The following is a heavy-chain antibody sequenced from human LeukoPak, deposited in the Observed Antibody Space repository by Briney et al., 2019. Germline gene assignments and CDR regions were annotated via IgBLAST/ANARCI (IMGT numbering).Heavy chain of an antibody. J-gene: IGHJ4*02. D-gene: IGHD2-2*01. V-gene: IGHV3-23*01. Sequence: GGSLRLSCVASGFTFSKFAVSWVRQAPGKGLEWVSSISASGGKTYDADSVKGRFTISRDNSKNTFYLDMNSLRADDTAIYYCAKTFGTIDPFEYWGQGTLVTVSS. CDR2: ISASGGKT. CDR1: GFTFSKFA. CDR3: AKTFGTIDPFEY.